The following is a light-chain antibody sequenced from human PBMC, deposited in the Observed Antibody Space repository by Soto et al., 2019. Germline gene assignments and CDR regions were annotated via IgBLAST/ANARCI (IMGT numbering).Light chain of an antibody. CDR3: AAWDDSLQNYV. V-gene: IGLV1-44*01. CDR2: NNN. Sequence: QSVLTQPPSASGTPGQRVTSSCSGSSSNIGSRTVSWYQHLPGTAPKLLMFNNNQRPSGVSDRFSGSKSGTSASLAISGLQSEDEAEYYCAAWDDSLQNYVFGTGTKVTVL. J-gene: IGLJ1*01. CDR1: SSNIGSRT.